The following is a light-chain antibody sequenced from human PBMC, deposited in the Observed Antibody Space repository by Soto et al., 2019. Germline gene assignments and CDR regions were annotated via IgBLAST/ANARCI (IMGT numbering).Light chain of an antibody. CDR1: QSVSSSY. CDR2: GAS. J-gene: IGKJ4*01. V-gene: IGKV3-20*01. CDR3: QQYGSSPRLT. Sequence: EIVLTQSPGTLALSPGERATLSCRASQSVSSSYLAWYQQKPGQAPRLLIYGASSRATGIPDRFSGSGSGTAFALTISSLEPEDFAVYYCQQYGSSPRLTFGGGTQVEIK.